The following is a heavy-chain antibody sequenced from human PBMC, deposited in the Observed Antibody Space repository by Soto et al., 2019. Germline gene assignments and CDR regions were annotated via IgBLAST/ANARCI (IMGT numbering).Heavy chain of an antibody. CDR2: IYWDDDK. V-gene: IGHV2-5*02. Sequence: QITLKESGPTLVKPTQTLTLTCTFSGFSFTTDGMGVGWIRQPPEKALEWLALIYWDDDKRYSPSLKIRLTSPKESSRNQVVLTLAHMDPADSATYNCAHLYSAASGTRYYFDYWGEGTLVTVSS. D-gene: IGHD6-13*01. J-gene: IGHJ4*02. CDR3: AHLYSAASGTRYYFDY. CDR1: GFSFTTDGMG.